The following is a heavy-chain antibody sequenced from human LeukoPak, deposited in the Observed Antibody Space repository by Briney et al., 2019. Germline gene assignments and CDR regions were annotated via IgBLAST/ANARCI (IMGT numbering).Heavy chain of an antibody. CDR1: GGSISSSSYY. Sequence: SETLSLTCTVSGGSISSSSYYWGWIRQPPGKGLEWIGSIYYSGSTYYNPSLKSRVTISVDTSKNQFSLKLSSVTAADTAVYYCARGQQQLVLGKNYFDYWGQGTLVTVSS. J-gene: IGHJ4*02. CDR3: ARGQQQLVLGKNYFDY. V-gene: IGHV4-39*07. D-gene: IGHD6-13*01. CDR2: IYYSGST.